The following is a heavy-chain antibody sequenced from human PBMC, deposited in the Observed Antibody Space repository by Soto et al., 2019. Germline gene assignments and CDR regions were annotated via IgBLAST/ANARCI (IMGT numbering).Heavy chain of an antibody. CDR1: GFTFSSYS. D-gene: IGHD3-10*01. CDR2: ISSSSSTI. CDR3: ARRMVRGEAYYYYYYMDV. J-gene: IGHJ6*03. V-gene: IGHV3-48*01. Sequence: GGSLRLSCAASGFTFSSYSMNWVRQAPGKGLEWVSYISSSSSTIYYADSVKGRFTISRDNAKNSLYLQMNSLRAEDTAVYYCARRMVRGEAYYYYYYMDVWGKGTTVTVSS.